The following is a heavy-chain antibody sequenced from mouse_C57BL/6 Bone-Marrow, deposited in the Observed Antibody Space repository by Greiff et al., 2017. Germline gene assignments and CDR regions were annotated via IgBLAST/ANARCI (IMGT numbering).Heavy chain of an antibody. J-gene: IGHJ1*03. CDR3: ARDGTTVPLYFDV. D-gene: IGHD1-1*01. CDR2: IYPGSGNT. Sequence: VKLMESGAELVRPGASVKLSCKASGYTFTDYYINWVKQRPGQGLEWIARIYPGSGNTYYNEKFKGKATLTAEKSSSTAYMQLSSLTSEDSAVYFCARDGTTVPLYFDVWGTGTTVTVSS. CDR1: GYTFTDYY. V-gene: IGHV1-76*01.